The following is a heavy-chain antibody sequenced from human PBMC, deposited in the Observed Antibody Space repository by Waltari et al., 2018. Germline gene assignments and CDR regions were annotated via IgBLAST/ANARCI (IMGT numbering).Heavy chain of an antibody. J-gene: IGHJ4*02. CDR1: GDSVSSNSAT. CDR2: TFYRSKWYN. V-gene: IGHV6-1*01. D-gene: IGHD3-22*01. CDR3: ARDYYGSGLDSLDV. Sequence: QVQLQESGPGLVKPSQTLSLTCAISGDSVSSNSATWNWIRQSPSRGLAWPGRTFYRSKWYNHYAQPGQNRISIQPDTSENQFSLLVNSVTPEDMAVYYCARDYYGSGLDSLDVWGRGLLVTVSS.